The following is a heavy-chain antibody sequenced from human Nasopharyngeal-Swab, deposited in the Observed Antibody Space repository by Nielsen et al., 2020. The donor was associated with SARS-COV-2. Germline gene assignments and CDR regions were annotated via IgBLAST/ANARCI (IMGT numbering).Heavy chain of an antibody. V-gene: IGHV3-23*03. CDR1: GFTFSNYA. D-gene: IGHD3-22*01. J-gene: IGHJ4*02. CDR3: LRGDRRDY. CDR2: IYSGNSST. Sequence: GESLKISCAASGFTFSNYAMTWVRQAPGKGLEWVSVIYSGNSSTSYADSVKGRFTISRDNAKNSLYLEMNSLRAEDTAVYYCLRGDRRDYWGPGTLVSVSS.